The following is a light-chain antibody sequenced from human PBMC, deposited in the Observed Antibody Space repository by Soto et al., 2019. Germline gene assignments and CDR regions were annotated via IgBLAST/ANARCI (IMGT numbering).Light chain of an antibody. CDR1: QTLTTRF. V-gene: IGKV3-20*01. J-gene: IGKJ2*01. CDR2: CAS. CDR3: QQYADFPYT. Sequence: EIVLTQSPGTLSLSPGERATLSCMASQTLTTRFLAWYQQKPGQAPRLLIYCASSRATGIPDRFSGSGSGTEYTLTISRLEPEDFAVYSCQQYADFPYTFGQGTTLEIK.